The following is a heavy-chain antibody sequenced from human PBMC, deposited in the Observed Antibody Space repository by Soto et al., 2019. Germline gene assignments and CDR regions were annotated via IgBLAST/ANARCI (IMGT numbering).Heavy chain of an antibody. V-gene: IGHV3-30-3*01. Sequence: PGGSLRLSCAASGFTFSSYGMHWVRQAPGKGLEWVAVISYDGSNKYYKDSVKGRFTISRDNSKNTLYLQMNSLRAEDTALYYCVRSIGGRGNYYYGMDVWGQGTTVTVSS. J-gene: IGHJ6*02. CDR1: GFTFSSYG. CDR3: VRSIGGRGNYYYGMDV. CDR2: ISYDGSNK. D-gene: IGHD2-21*01.